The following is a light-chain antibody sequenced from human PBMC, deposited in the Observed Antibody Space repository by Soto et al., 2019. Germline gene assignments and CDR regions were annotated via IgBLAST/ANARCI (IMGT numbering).Light chain of an antibody. CDR1: SSDVGTYNL. CDR2: EVS. J-gene: IGLJ3*02. Sequence: QSALSQPASVSGSPGQSITISCTGTSSDVGTYNLVSWYQQHPGKAPKLMIYEVSNRPSGVSNRLSGPKSGNTASLTISGLQAEDEADYYCSSYTSSSTRVVGGGTKLTLL. CDR3: SSYTSSSTRV. V-gene: IGLV2-14*01.